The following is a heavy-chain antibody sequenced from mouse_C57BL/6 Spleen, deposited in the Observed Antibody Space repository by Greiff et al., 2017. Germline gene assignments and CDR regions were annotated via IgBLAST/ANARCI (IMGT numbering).Heavy chain of an antibody. D-gene: IGHD2-2*01. Sequence: VQLQQSGAELVKPGASVKLSCKASGYTFTSYWMQWVKQRPGQGLEWIGEIDPSDSYTNYNQKFKGKATLTVDTSSSTAYMQLSSLTSEDSAVYYCGYGFFDYWGQGTTLTVSS. J-gene: IGHJ2*01. CDR1: GYTFTSYW. V-gene: IGHV1-50*01. CDR3: GYGFFDY. CDR2: IDPSDSYT.